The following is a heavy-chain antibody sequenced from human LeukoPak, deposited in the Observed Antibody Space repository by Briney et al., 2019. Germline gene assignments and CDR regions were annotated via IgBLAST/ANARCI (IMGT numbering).Heavy chain of an antibody. J-gene: IGHJ4*02. D-gene: IGHD5-12*01. Sequence: GSLRLSCAASGFIFGGYWMHWVRHAPGEGLVWVSRISSDGSDTNYADSVKGRFTISRDNAKNTLFLQMNSLRVEDTAVYYCGLIGGYAGYWGQGTPVTVSS. CDR2: ISSDGSDT. V-gene: IGHV3-74*01. CDR1: GFIFGGYW. CDR3: GLIGGYAGY.